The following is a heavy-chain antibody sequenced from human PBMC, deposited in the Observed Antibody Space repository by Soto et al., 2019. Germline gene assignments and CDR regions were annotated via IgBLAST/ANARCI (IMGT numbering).Heavy chain of an antibody. CDR2: IYYSGST. CDR3: ARVVVPSYDSSGYYVY. J-gene: IGHJ4*02. Sequence: PSETLSLTCTVSGGSISSGDYYWSWIRQPPGKGLEWTGYIYYSGSTYYNPSLKSRVTISVDTSKNQFSLKLSSVTAADTAVYYCARVVVPSYDSSGYYVYWGQGTLVTVSS. D-gene: IGHD3-22*01. CDR1: GGSISSGDYY. V-gene: IGHV4-30-4*01.